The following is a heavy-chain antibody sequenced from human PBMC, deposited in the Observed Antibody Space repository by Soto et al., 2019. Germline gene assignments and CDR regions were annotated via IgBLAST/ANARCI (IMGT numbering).Heavy chain of an antibody. CDR1: GFTFSSYA. J-gene: IGHJ4*02. Sequence: PGGSLRLSCAASGFTFSSYAMSWVRQAPGKGLEWVSAISGSGGSTYYADSVKGRFTISRDNSKNTLYPQMNSLRAEDTAVYYCAKDGGYYYGSGSYGLYFDYWGQGP. D-gene: IGHD3-10*01. CDR3: AKDGGYYYGSGSYGLYFDY. CDR2: ISGSGGST. V-gene: IGHV3-23*01.